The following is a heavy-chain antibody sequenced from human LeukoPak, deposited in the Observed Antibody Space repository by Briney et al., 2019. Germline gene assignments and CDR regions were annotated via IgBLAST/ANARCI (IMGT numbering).Heavy chain of an antibody. V-gene: IGHV4-38-2*02. Sequence: SETLSLTCTVSGYSISSGYYWGWIRQPPGKGLEWIGSIYYSGSTYYNPSLKSRVTISVDTSQNQFSLKLSSVTAADTAVYYCARLVIPIFGVDYFDYWGQGTLVTVSS. CDR2: IYYSGST. D-gene: IGHD3-3*01. CDR3: ARLVIPIFGVDYFDY. CDR1: GYSISSGYY. J-gene: IGHJ4*02.